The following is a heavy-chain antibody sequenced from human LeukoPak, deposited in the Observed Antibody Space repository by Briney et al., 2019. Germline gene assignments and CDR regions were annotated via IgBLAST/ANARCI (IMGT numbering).Heavy chain of an antibody. CDR2: ISGYNGNT. V-gene: IGHV1-18*01. D-gene: IGHD2-2*01. J-gene: IGHJ4*02. Sequence: ASVTVSCKASGYTFTSYGISWVRQAPGQGLEWMGWISGYNGNTAYAQMFQARVTMTTDTSTSTAYMEVTNLRSDDTAIYYCARSGHCSGTGCYAEGIDYWGQGTLVTVSS. CDR1: GYTFTSYG. CDR3: ARSGHCSGTGCYAEGIDY.